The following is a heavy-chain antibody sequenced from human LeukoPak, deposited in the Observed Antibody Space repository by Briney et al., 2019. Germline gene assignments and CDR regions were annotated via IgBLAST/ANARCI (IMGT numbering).Heavy chain of an antibody. V-gene: IGHV3-23*01. D-gene: IGHD5-18*01. CDR3: AGRVTGYSSGYVH. J-gene: IGHJ4*02. CDR1: GFTFSSYS. Sequence: GGSLRLSCAASGFTFSSYSMNWVRQAPGKGLDWVSVISGSAHKIRYADSVKGRFTISRDNSENIVYLQMNNLRVEDTAVYYCAGRVTGYSSGYVHWGQGTLVTVSS. CDR2: ISGSAHKI.